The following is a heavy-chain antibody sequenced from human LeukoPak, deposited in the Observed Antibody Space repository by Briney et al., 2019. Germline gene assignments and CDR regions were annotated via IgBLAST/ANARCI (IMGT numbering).Heavy chain of an antibody. J-gene: IGHJ4*02. CDR3: ARERERGGGPYYPDY. CDR1: GFTFSTYG. Sequence: GGSLRLSCAASGFTFSTYGMHWVRQAPGKGLEWVAVIWYDGSEKYYADSGKGRFTISRDNSKNTLYLQMNSLRAKDTAVYYCARERERGGGPYYPDYWGQGTLVTVSS. CDR2: IWYDGSEK. D-gene: IGHD3-22*01. V-gene: IGHV3-33*01.